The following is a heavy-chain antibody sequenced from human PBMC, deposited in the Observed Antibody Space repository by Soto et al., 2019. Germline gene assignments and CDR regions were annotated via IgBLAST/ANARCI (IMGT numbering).Heavy chain of an antibody. Sequence: ASVKVSCKASGYTFTSYGISWVRQAPGQGLEWMGWISAYNGNTNYAQKLQGRVTMTTDTSTSTAYMELRSLRSDDTAVYYCARDVAAAGSNWFYPWGQGTLVTVSS. D-gene: IGHD6-13*01. J-gene: IGHJ5*02. CDR3: ARDVAAAGSNWFYP. V-gene: IGHV1-18*01. CDR2: ISAYNGNT. CDR1: GYTFTSYG.